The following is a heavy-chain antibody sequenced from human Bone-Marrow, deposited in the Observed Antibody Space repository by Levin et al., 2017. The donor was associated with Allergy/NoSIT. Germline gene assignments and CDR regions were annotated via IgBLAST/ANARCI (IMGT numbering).Heavy chain of an antibody. Sequence: SVKVSCKASGGTFSSYAISWVRQAPGQGLEWMGGIIPIFGTANYAQKFQGRVTITADESTSTAYMELSSLRSEDTAVYYCARVLRPARPAYSRADNWFDPWGQGTLVTVSS. CDR3: ARVLRPARPAYSRADNWFDP. CDR1: GGTFSSYA. J-gene: IGHJ5*02. V-gene: IGHV1-69*13. D-gene: IGHD3-16*01. CDR2: IIPIFGTA.